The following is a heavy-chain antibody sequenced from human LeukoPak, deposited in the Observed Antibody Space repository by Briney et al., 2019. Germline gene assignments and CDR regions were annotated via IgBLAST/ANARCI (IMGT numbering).Heavy chain of an antibody. D-gene: IGHD3-10*01. Sequence: GKSLRLSCAASGFTFSNYAMHWVRQAPGKGLEWVSLISSGGTYEYYADSVKGRFTVSKDNAKNSVYLQMNSLRVEDTGIYYCGRWGVNAGLDSWGQGTLVSVSA. V-gene: IGHV3-30*07. CDR1: GFTFSNYA. J-gene: IGHJ5*01. CDR2: ISSGGTYE. CDR3: GRWGVNAGLDS.